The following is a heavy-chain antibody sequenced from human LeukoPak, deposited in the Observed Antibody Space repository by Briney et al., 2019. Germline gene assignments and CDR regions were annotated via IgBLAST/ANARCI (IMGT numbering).Heavy chain of an antibody. V-gene: IGHV1-69*13. J-gene: IGHJ4*02. CDR1: GYTFTSYG. D-gene: IGHD5-18*01. CDR2: IIPIFTSP. Sequence: GASVKVSCKASGYTFTSYGISWVRLAPGQGLEWMGGIIPIFTSPNYAQKFQGRVTITADESTSTAYMELSSLRSEDTAVYYCARGAVMVTLATHFDYWGQGTLVTVSS. CDR3: ARGAVMVTLATHFDY.